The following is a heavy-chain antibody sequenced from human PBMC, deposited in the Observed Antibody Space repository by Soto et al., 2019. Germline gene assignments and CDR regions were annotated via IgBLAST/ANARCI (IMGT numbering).Heavy chain of an antibody. CDR3: ARPLRDRNYYSGMDV. J-gene: IGHJ6*02. CDR1: GGTFSKYA. D-gene: IGHD3-22*01. CDR2: TIPMFGTP. V-gene: IGHV1-69*01. Sequence: QVQLVQSGAEMQQPWASVRVSCKASGGTFSKYAFSWVRQAPGQGLEWLGGTIPMFGTPNYAQKFQGRVAISADESTATVYMELSSLRSEDTAVYFCARPLRDRNYYSGMDVWGQGTTVTVSS.